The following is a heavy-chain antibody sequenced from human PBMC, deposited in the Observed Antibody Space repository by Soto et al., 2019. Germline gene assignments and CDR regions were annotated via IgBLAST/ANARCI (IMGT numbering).Heavy chain of an antibody. J-gene: IGHJ5*02. CDR3: ARAVAPYFGTWFDP. Sequence: PSETLSLTCAVSGPSITSGNSYSWSWIRQPPGKGLEWIGSISHTGSTSYNPSLKSRLTMSVDKSKNQFSLRLSSVTAADMAVYYCARAVAPYFGTWFDPWGQGILVTVSA. D-gene: IGHD3-10*01. V-gene: IGHV4-30-2*01. CDR1: GPSITSGNSYS. CDR2: ISHTGST.